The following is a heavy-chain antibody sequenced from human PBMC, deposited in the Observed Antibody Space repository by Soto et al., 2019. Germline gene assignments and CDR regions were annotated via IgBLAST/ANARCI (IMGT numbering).Heavy chain of an antibody. D-gene: IGHD3-16*01. Sequence: EVQLVESGGGLVKPGGSLRLSCAASGFTFSNAWMTWVRQAPGKGLEWVGRIKSKSDGETTDYAAPVKGRFTISRDDSKTTVYLQMNSLKTDDAAVYYSATHRGVVECASFDCWGQGTQVTVSS. CDR1: GFTFSNAW. V-gene: IGHV3-15*01. J-gene: IGHJ4*02. CDR2: IKSKSDGETT. CDR3: ATHRGVVECASFDC.